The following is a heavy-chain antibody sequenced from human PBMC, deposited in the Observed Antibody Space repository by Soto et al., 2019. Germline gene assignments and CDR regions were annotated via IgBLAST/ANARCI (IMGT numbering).Heavy chain of an antibody. CDR1: GFTFSGSA. J-gene: IGHJ4*02. Sequence: EVQLVESGGGLVQPGGSLKLSYAASGFTFSGSAMHWVRQASGKGLEWVGRIRSKANSYATAYAASVKGRFTISRDDSKNTAYLQMNSLKTEDTAVYYCTRDRVRGVIDYFDYWGQGTLVTVSS. V-gene: IGHV3-73*01. CDR3: TRDRVRGVIDYFDY. CDR2: IRSKANSYAT. D-gene: IGHD3-10*01.